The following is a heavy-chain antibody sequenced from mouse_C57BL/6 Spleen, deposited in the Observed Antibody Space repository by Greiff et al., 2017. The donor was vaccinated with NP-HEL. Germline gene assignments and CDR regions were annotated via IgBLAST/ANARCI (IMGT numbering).Heavy chain of an antibody. V-gene: IGHV5-17*01. J-gene: IGHJ3*01. CDR2: ISSGSSTI. CDR3: ARDSSYRFAY. D-gene: IGHD1-1*01. Sequence: EVHLVESGGGLVKPGGSLKLSCAASGFTFSDYGMHWVRQAPEKGLEWVAYISSGSSTIYYADTVKGRFTISRDNAKNTLFLQMTSLRSEDTAMYYCARDSSYRFAYWGQGTLVTVSA. CDR1: GFTFSDYG.